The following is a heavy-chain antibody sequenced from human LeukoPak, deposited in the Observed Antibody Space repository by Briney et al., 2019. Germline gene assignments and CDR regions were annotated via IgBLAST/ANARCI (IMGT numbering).Heavy chain of an antibody. CDR2: ISFSNSTL. J-gene: IGHJ4*02. CDR1: GFNVSYYS. D-gene: IGHD5-12*01. Sequence: PGGSLRLSYAASGFNVSYYSMNWVRQAPGKGLEWVSYISFSNSTLYYADSVRGRFTISRDNAKNSLSLQMNSLRAEDTAVYYCAGGGATSFDYWGQGILVTVSS. V-gene: IGHV3-48*04. CDR3: AGGGATSFDY.